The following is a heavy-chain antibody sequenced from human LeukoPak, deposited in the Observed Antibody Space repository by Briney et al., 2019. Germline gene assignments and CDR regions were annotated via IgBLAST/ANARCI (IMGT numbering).Heavy chain of an antibody. CDR3: ARHDYNWFDP. Sequence: GGSLRLSCAASGFTFSNYWMCWVRQAPGKGLEWVANIKEDGSEKYYVDSVKGRFTISRDNAKNSLYLQMNSLGAEDTAVYYCARHDYNWFDPWGRGTLVTVSS. CDR1: GFTFSNYW. D-gene: IGHD3-16*01. CDR2: IKEDGSEK. J-gene: IGHJ5*02. V-gene: IGHV3-7*01.